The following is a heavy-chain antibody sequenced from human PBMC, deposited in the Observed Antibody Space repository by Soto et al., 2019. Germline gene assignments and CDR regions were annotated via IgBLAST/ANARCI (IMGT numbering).Heavy chain of an antibody. D-gene: IGHD3-9*01. J-gene: IGHJ4*02. CDR3: VKDIHEPSLVSHFEY. Sequence: EVQLVESGGGSVQPGRSLRLSCVASGFTFESYAMHWVRQVPGKGLEWVSGISWNSGSIGYEDSVKGRFTISRDNAQKSVYLEINSLRVEDTAFYYCVKDIHEPSLVSHFEYWGQGALVTVSS. V-gene: IGHV3-9*01. CDR1: GFTFESYA. CDR2: ISWNSGSI.